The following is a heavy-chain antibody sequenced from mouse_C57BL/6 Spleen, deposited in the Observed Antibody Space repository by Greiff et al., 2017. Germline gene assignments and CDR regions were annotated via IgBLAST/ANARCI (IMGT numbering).Heavy chain of an antibody. CDR3: AREGIYYGNP. D-gene: IGHD2-1*01. J-gene: IGHJ2*01. CDR2: IDPSDSYT. CDR1: GYTFTSYW. Sequence: QVQLQQPGAELVRPGTSVKLSCKASGYTFTSYWMHWVKQRPGQGLEWIGVIDPSDSYTNYNQKFKGKATLTVDTSSSTAYMQLSSLTSEDSAVYYCAREGIYYGNPWGQGTTLTVSS. V-gene: IGHV1-59*01.